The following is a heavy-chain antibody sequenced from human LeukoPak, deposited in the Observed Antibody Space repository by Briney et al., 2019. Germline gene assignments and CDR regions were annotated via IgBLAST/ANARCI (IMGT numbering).Heavy chain of an antibody. Sequence: SETLSLTCAVYGGSFSGYYWSWIRQPPGKGLEWIGEINHSGSTNYNPSLKSRVTISVDTSKNQFSLKLSSVTAADTAVYYCARRTRYYYDSSGYYYLDAFDIWGQGTMVTVSS. CDR3: ARRTRYYYDSSGYYYLDAFDI. V-gene: IGHV4-34*01. CDR1: GGSFSGYY. J-gene: IGHJ3*02. D-gene: IGHD3-22*01. CDR2: INHSGST.